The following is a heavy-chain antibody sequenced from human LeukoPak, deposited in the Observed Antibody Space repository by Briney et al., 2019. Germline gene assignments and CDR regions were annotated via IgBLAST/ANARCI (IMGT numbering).Heavy chain of an antibody. D-gene: IGHD3-10*01. J-gene: IGHJ4*02. Sequence: SETLSLTCTVSGGSITTTTYHWGWIRQSPGKGLEWIGSIHYSGSTYYNPSLKSRVTISVDTSKNQFSLKLSSVTAADTAVYYCARGTVLWFGELLPHDYWGQGTLVTVSS. CDR3: ARGTVLWFGELLPHDY. CDR1: GGSITTTTYH. V-gene: IGHV4-39*07. CDR2: IHYSGST.